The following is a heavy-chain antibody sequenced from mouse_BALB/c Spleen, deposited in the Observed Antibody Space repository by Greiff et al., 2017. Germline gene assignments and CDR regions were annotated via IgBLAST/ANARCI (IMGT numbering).Heavy chain of an antibody. CDR1: GYTFTSYV. V-gene: IGHV1-14*01. CDR3: ARTPPFYYGSSGYAMDD. J-gene: IGHJ4*01. Sequence: EVQLQQSGPELVKPGASVKMSCKASGYTFTSYVMHWVKQKPGQGLEWIGYINPYNDGTKYNEKFKGKATLTSDKSSSTAYMELSSLTSEDSAVYYCARTPPFYYGSSGYAMDDWGQGTSVTVSS. D-gene: IGHD1-1*01. CDR2: INPYNDGT.